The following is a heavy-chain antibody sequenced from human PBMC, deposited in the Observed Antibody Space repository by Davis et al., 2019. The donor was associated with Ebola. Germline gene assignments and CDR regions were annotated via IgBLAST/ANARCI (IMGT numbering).Heavy chain of an antibody. J-gene: IGHJ4*02. V-gene: IGHV4-34*01. CDR1: GGSSSGYY. CDR3: ARYRYSNYVDY. Sequence: MPSETLSLTCAVYGGSSSGYYWSWIRQPPGKGLEWIGEINHSGSTNYNPSLKSRVTISVDTSKNQFSLKLSSVTAADTAVYYCARYRYSNYVDYWGQGTLVTVSS. CDR2: INHSGST. D-gene: IGHD4-11*01.